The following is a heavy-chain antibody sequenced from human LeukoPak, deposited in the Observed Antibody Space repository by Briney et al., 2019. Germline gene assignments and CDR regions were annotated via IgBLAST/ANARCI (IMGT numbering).Heavy chain of an antibody. CDR2: INAGNGNT. CDR3: ARDVYDFWSYFDY. CDR1: GYTFTSYA. D-gene: IGHD3-3*01. Sequence: GASVKVSCKASGYTFTSYAMHWVRQAPGQRLERMGWINAGNGNTKYSQKFQGRVTITRDTSASTAYMELSSLRSEDTAVYYCARDVYDFWSYFDYWGQGTLVTVSS. V-gene: IGHV1-3*01. J-gene: IGHJ4*02.